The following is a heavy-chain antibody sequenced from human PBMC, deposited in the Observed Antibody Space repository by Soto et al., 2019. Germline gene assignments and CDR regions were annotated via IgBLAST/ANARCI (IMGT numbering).Heavy chain of an antibody. CDR1: GFTFSSYA. Sequence: QVQLVESGGGVVQPGRSLRLSCAASGFTFSSYAMHWVRQAQGKGLEWVAVISYDGSNKYYADSVKGRFTISRDNSKNTLYLQMNSLRAEDTAVYYCARDRLPGAAEPDAFDIWGQGTMVTVSS. CDR3: ARDRLPGAAEPDAFDI. V-gene: IGHV3-30-3*01. D-gene: IGHD6-25*01. J-gene: IGHJ3*02. CDR2: ISYDGSNK.